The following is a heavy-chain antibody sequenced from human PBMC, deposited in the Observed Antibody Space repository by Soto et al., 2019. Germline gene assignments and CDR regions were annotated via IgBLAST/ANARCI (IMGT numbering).Heavy chain of an antibody. D-gene: IGHD3-3*01. CDR3: TKDGSGHPYYSDN. V-gene: IGHV4-4*02. Sequence: SETLSLTCAVSGGSISSNNWWSWVRQAPGKGLEWIGEIYHSGRTSYNPSLRSRVTMSVDKSKNQFSLIVTSVTAADTAGYYCTKDGSGHPYYSDNWGPGTLVTVPQ. CDR2: IYHSGRT. CDR1: GGSISSNNW. J-gene: IGHJ4*02.